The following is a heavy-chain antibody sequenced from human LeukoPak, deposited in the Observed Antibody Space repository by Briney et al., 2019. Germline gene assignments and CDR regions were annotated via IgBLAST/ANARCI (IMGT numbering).Heavy chain of an antibody. Sequence: GGSLRLSCAASGFTFSSYGMHWVRQAPGKGLEWVAVISYDGSNKYYADSVKGRFTISRDNSKNTLYLQMNSLRAEDTAVYYCARDAVYCGGDCYLFDPWGQGTLVTVSS. V-gene: IGHV3-30*03. D-gene: IGHD2-21*01. CDR3: ARDAVYCGGDCYLFDP. J-gene: IGHJ5*02. CDR2: ISYDGSNK. CDR1: GFTFSSYG.